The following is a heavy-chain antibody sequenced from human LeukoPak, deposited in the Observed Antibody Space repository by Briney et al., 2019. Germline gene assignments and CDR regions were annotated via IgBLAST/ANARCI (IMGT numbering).Heavy chain of an antibody. CDR3: AKRLKRNYYYHYAMDV. J-gene: IGHJ6*02. D-gene: IGHD3-22*01. Sequence: GGSLRLSCAASGFTFKTHAMSWVRQAPGKGLEWVSRIDDSGVIRSYADSVKGRFTISRDNSKMTLTLQVNSLRAEDTAVYYCAKRLKRNYYYHYAMDVWGQGTTVTVSS. CDR1: GFTFKTHA. CDR2: IDDSGVIR. V-gene: IGHV3-23*01.